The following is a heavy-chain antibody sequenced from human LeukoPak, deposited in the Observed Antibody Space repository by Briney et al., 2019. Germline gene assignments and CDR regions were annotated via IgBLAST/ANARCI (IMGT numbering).Heavy chain of an antibody. CDR2: INPNSGGT. CDR3: ARSEPYYYYYGMDV. V-gene: IGHV1-2*04. CDR1: GYTFTGYY. Sequence: ASVKVSCKASGYTFTGYYMHWVRQAPGQGLEWMGWINPNSGGTNYAQKFQGWVTMTRDTSISTAYMELSRLRSDDTAVYYCARSEPYYYYYGMDVWGQGTTVIVSS. J-gene: IGHJ6*02.